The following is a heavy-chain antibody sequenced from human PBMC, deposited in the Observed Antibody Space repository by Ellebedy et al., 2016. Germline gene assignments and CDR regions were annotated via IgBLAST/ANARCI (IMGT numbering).Heavy chain of an antibody. D-gene: IGHD2-21*02. CDR2: ISGSGGST. J-gene: IGHJ3*02. V-gene: IGHV3-23*01. Sequence: GGSLRLSCAASGFTFRSYAMSWVRQAPGKGLEWVSSISGSGGSTYYADSVKGRFTISRDNSKTTLYLQMNSLRAEDTAVYYCARDRVYCGGDCYSGSRDAFDIWGQGTMVTVSS. CDR1: GFTFRSYA. CDR3: ARDRVYCGGDCYSGSRDAFDI.